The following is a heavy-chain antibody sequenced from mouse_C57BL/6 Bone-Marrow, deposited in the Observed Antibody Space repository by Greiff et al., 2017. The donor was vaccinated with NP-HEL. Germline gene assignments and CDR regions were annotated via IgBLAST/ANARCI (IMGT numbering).Heavy chain of an antibody. D-gene: IGHD2-1*01. CDR1: GYTFTSYW. J-gene: IGHJ4*01. V-gene: IGHV1-55*01. CDR2: IYPGSGST. Sequence: VQLQQPGAELVKPGASVKMSCKASGYTFTSYWITWVKQRPGQGLEWIGDIYPGSGSTNYNEKFKSKATLTVDTSSSTAYMQLSSLTSEDSAVYYCARVSYYGKRGAMDYWGQGTSVTVSS. CDR3: ARVSYYGKRGAMDY.